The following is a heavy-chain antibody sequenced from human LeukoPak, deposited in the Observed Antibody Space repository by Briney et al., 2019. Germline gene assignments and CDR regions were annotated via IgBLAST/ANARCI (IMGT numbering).Heavy chain of an antibody. CDR1: GFTFGSYE. Sequence: PGGSLRLTCAGSGFTFGSYEMNWVRQAPGKGLEWVSYISESGSTIYYADSVKGRFTISGDNAKNSLYLQMNSLRAEDTAVYYCARDPLKRAFDIWGQGTMVTVSS. CDR2: ISESGSTI. CDR3: ARDPLKRAFDI. J-gene: IGHJ3*02. V-gene: IGHV3-48*03.